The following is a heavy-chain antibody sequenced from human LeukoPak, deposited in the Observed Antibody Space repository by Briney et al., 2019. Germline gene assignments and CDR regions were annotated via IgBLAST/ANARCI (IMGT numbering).Heavy chain of an antibody. CDR2: LNPNSGGT. V-gene: IGHV1-2*02. J-gene: IGHJ4*02. D-gene: IGHD1-26*01. Sequence: ASVKVSCKASGYTFTGYYMHWVRQAPGQGLEWMGWLNPNSGGTSYAQKFQGRVTMTRDTSISTAYMELSSLSSEDTAVYYCARDGAGNEPFDYWGQGTLVTVPS. CDR3: ARDGAGNEPFDY. CDR1: GYTFTGYY.